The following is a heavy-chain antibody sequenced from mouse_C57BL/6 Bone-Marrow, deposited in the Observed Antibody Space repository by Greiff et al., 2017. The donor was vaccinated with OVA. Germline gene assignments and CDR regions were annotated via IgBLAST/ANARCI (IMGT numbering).Heavy chain of an antibody. Sequence: QVQLQQSGAELVRPGASVKLSCKASGYTFTDYYINWVKQRPGQGLEWIARIYPGSGNTYYNEKFKGKATLTAEKSSSTAYMQLSSLTSEDSAVYFCARRGGSRAMDYWGQGTSVTVSS. V-gene: IGHV1-76*01. CDR3: ARRGGSRAMDY. J-gene: IGHJ4*01. CDR1: GYTFTDYY. D-gene: IGHD1-1*01. CDR2: IYPGSGNT.